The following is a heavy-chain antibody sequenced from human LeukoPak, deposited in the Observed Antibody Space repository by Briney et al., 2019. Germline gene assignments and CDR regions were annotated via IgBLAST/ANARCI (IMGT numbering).Heavy chain of an antibody. CDR3: AKDPYSGSYEY. D-gene: IGHD1-26*01. CDR2: ISYDGSNK. Sequence: GGSLRLSCAASGFTFSSYAMHWVRQAPGKGLEWVAVISYDGSNKYYADSVKGRFTISRDNSKNTLYLQMNTLRAEDTAVYYCAKDPYSGSYEYWGQGTLVTVSS. J-gene: IGHJ4*02. V-gene: IGHV3-30-3*01. CDR1: GFTFSSYA.